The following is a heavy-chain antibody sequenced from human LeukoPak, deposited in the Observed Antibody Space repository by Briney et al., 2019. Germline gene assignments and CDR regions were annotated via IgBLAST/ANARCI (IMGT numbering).Heavy chain of an antibody. D-gene: IGHD3-22*01. Sequence: NPSQTLSLTCTVSGGSISSGSYYWSWIRQPAGKGLEWIGRLYTSGSTNCSPSLKSRVTISVDASKNQFSLRLTSVTAADTAVYYCARSPGPDLNYYDTSGSYYFDYWGQGTLVTVSS. V-gene: IGHV4-61*02. CDR3: ARSPGPDLNYYDTSGSYYFDY. CDR1: GGSISSGSYY. J-gene: IGHJ4*02. CDR2: LYTSGST.